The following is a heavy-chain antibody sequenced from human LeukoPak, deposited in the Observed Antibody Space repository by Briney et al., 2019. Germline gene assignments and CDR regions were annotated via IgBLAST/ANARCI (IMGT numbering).Heavy chain of an antibody. CDR3: AKSYSVTESGEFDY. CDR2: ISYDGSNN. D-gene: IGHD2-21*02. J-gene: IGHJ4*02. Sequence: GTSLRLSCAASGFTFSSYGMHWVRQAPGKGLEWVAVISYDGSNNYYADSVKGRFTISRDDSKNTLYLQMNSLRAEDSAVYYCAKSYSVTESGEFDYWGQGTLVTVSS. V-gene: IGHV3-30*18. CDR1: GFTFSSYG.